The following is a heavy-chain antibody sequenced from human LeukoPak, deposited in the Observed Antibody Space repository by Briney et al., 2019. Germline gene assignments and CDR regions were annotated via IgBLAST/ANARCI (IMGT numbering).Heavy chain of an antibody. V-gene: IGHV1-46*01. CDR1: GYTFTSYY. J-gene: IGHJ4*02. CDR3: ARGSGGSSGWYPNLLLDY. Sequence: SVKVSCKASGYTFTSYYMHWVRHAPGQGLECMGIINPSGGSTSYTQKFQGRVTMTRDTSTSTVYMELSSLRSEDTAVYYCARGSGGSSGWYPNLLLDYWGQGTLVTVSS. D-gene: IGHD6-19*01. CDR2: INPSGGST.